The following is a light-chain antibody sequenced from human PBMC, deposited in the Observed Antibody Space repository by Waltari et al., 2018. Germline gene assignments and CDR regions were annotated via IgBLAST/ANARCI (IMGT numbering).Light chain of an antibody. Sequence: QPVLTQPPSSSASPGDSARLTCTLPSDINVGDFIIYWYQQKPGSPPRFLLYYKSDSEKAQGSGVPSRFSGYKDASANAGILVISGLQSEDEADYYCMFWPNNVWVFGGGTKLTVL. J-gene: IGLJ3*02. CDR2: YKSDSEK. V-gene: IGLV5-37*01. CDR3: MFWPNNVWV. CDR1: SDINVGDFI.